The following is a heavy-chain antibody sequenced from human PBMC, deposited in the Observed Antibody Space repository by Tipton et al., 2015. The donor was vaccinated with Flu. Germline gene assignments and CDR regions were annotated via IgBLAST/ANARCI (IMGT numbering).Heavy chain of an antibody. V-gene: IGHV4-4*07. CDR1: GGSMSSLY. J-gene: IGHJ4*02. CDR2: MYTSGTA. CDR3: ARGSGSGTYVIFDY. Sequence: TLSLTCTVSGGSMSSLYWSWIRQPAGKGLEWIGRMYTSGTAKYHPSFKSRVTMSVDTSKNQFSLKLSSVTAADTAFYYCARGSGSGTYVIFDYWGQGTLVSVSS. D-gene: IGHD3-10*01.